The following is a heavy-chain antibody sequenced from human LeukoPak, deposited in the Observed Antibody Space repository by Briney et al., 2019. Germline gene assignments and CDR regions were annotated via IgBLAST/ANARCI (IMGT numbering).Heavy chain of an antibody. J-gene: IGHJ4*02. CDR2: ISSSSSTI. CDR3: ARDLTWELPPFDC. D-gene: IGHD1-26*01. CDR1: GFTFSSYS. Sequence: GGSLRLSCAASGFTFSSYSMNWVRQAPGKGLEWVSYISSSSSTIYYADSVKGRFTISRDNAKNSLYLQMNSLRAEDTAVYYCARDLTWELPPFDCWTREPWSPSPQ. V-gene: IGHV3-48*01.